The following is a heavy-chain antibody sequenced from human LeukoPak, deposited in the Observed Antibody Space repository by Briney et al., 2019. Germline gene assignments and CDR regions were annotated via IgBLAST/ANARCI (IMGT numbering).Heavy chain of an antibody. V-gene: IGHV1-69*13. CDR2: IIPIFGTA. CDR1: GGTFSSYA. Sequence: SVKVFCKASGGTFSSYAISWVRQAPGQGLEWMGGIIPIFGTANYAQKFQGRVTITADESTSTAYMELSSLRPEDTAVYYCATANYYDSSGYYFTWGQGTLVTVSS. D-gene: IGHD3-22*01. CDR3: ATANYYDSSGYYFT. J-gene: IGHJ5*02.